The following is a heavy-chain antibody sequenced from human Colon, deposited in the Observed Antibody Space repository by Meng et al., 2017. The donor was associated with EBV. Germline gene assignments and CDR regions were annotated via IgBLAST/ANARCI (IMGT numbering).Heavy chain of an antibody. CDR3: ARVSSGWDYFDY. Sequence: VHLHECGPGLVKPSPTLALTCSVSGGSVSSGGYYWTWSRQHPGKGLELFGHIYYSGSTFYNPSLKRRVIISIDTSKNQFSLNLRSVTAADTAVYYCARVSSGWDYFDYWGQGTLVTASS. V-gene: IGHV4-31*03. CDR2: IYYSGST. D-gene: IGHD6-19*01. CDR1: GGSVSSGGYY. J-gene: IGHJ4*02.